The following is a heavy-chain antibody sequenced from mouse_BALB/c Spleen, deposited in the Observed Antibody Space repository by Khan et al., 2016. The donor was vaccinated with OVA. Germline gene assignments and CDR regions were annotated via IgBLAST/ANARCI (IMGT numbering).Heavy chain of an antibody. Sequence: QVQLKQSGAELVKPGASVKLSCKASGYTFTSSDINWVRQRPEQGLEWIGWIFPGDDSTKYNEKFKGKATLTTDNSSSTASMQLRRLTSEDSAVYFCARHYYGGNPSRYFAVWGAATTVNASS. CDR1: GYTFTSSD. CDR2: IFPGDDST. D-gene: IGHD1-1*02. V-gene: IGHV1-85*01. CDR3: ARHYYGGNPSRYFAV. J-gene: IGHJ1*01.